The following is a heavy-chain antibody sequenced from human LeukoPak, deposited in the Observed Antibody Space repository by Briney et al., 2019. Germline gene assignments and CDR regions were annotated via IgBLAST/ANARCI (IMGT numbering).Heavy chain of an antibody. CDR1: GFTLSNSW. Sequence: GGSLRLSCAASGFTLSNSWVHWVRHAPGEGLVWVSRINEPGTWPTYEDSVRGRFTISRDNAKNTVSLHMKNLRAEDTSVYYWVRSFSGSREYWGQGTLVTVSS. CDR2: INEPGTWP. J-gene: IGHJ4*02. V-gene: IGHV3-74*03. CDR3: VRSFSGSREY. D-gene: IGHD5-24*01.